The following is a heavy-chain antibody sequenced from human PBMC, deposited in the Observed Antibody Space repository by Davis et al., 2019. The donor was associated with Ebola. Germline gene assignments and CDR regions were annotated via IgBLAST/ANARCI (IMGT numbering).Heavy chain of an antibody. J-gene: IGHJ4*02. CDR2: INHSGST. CDR1: GGSISSYY. Sequence: PSETLSLTCTVSGGSISSYYWSWIRQPPGKGLEWIGEINHSGSTNYNPSLKSRVTISVDTSKNQFSLKLSSVTAADTAVYYCARGTMGYCSSTSCYGPKLRYWGQGTLVTVSS. D-gene: IGHD2-2*01. V-gene: IGHV4-34*01. CDR3: ARGTMGYCSSTSCYGPKLRY.